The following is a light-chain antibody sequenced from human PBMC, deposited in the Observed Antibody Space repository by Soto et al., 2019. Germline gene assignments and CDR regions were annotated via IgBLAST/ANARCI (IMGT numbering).Light chain of an antibody. J-gene: IGKJ5*01. CDR2: DAS. Sequence: DIQMTQSPSSLSASVGDRVTITCQASQDISNYLNGYQQKPGKAPKLLIYDASNLETGVPSRFSGSRSGTDFTFTISNLQPEDIATYYCQQYDNLPSITFGQGTRLEIK. CDR1: QDISNY. CDR3: QQYDNLPSIT. V-gene: IGKV1-33*01.